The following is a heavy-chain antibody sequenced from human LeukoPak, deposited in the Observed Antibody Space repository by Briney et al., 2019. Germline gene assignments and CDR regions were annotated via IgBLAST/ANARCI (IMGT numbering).Heavy chain of an antibody. V-gene: IGHV4-61*01. Sequence: PSETLSLTCTVSGYSISSGYYWGWIRQPPGKGLEWIGYIYYSGSTNYNPSLKSRVTISVDTSKNQFSLKLSSVTAADTAVYYCARVEQQLVLDYWGQGTLVTVSS. J-gene: IGHJ4*02. CDR3: ARVEQQLVLDY. CDR2: IYYSGST. CDR1: GYSISSGYY. D-gene: IGHD6-13*01.